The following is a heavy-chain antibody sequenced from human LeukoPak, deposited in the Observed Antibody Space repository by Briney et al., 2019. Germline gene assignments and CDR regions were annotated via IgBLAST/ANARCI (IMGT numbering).Heavy chain of an antibody. CDR1: GLSLSSNN. J-gene: IGHJ2*01. CDR2: ISAGSGTV. V-gene: IGHV3-48*04. Sequence: GGSLRLSCAASGLSLSSNNMHWVRQTPGGGLEWLSYISAGSGTVFSADPVKGRFSISRDNARESLFLQMNSLRVEDTGVYYCTRDLGLRRMIWGRGTLVIVSS. CDR3: TRDLGLRRMI.